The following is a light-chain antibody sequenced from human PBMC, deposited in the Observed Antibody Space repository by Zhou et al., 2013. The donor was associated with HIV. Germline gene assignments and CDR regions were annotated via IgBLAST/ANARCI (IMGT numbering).Light chain of an antibody. CDR1: QSISDY. CDR3: QQSTDEVT. J-gene: IGKJ2*01. V-gene: IGKV3-11*01. Sequence: EIVLTQSPATLSLSPGERATLSCRTSQSISDYLGWYQQRPGQAPRLLIYDASNRATGIPARFSGSGSGTDFTLTISSVEPEDFALYYCQQSTDEVTFGQGTKLEIK. CDR2: DAS.